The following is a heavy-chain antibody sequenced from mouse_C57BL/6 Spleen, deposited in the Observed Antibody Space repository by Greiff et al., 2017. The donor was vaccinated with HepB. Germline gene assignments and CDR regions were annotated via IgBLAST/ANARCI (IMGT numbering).Heavy chain of an antibody. J-gene: IGHJ3*01. CDR3: TDLLYPFAY. Sequence: EVQLVESGGGLVQPGGSMKLSCVASGFTFSNYWMNWVRQSPEKGLEWVAQIRLKSDNYATHYAESVKGRFTISRDDSKSSVYLQMNNLRAEDTGIYYCTDLLYPFAYWGQGTLVTVSA. CDR1: GFTFSNYW. V-gene: IGHV6-3*01. D-gene: IGHD2-1*01. CDR2: IRLKSDNYAT.